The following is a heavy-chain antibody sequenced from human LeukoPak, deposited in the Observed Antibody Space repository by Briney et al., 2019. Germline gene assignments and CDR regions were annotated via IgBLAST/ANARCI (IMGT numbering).Heavy chain of an antibody. CDR2: IYYRGST. Sequence: PSETLSLTCTVSGGCITSYYWSWIRQPPGKGLEWIGYIYYRGSTNHNPSLTSRVTISVDTSKNQFSLKLSSVTAADTAVYYCARDWTSGFHSLDYWGQGTLVTVSS. CDR3: ARDWTSGFHSLDY. D-gene: IGHD3-22*01. J-gene: IGHJ4*02. CDR1: GGCITSYY. V-gene: IGHV4-59*01.